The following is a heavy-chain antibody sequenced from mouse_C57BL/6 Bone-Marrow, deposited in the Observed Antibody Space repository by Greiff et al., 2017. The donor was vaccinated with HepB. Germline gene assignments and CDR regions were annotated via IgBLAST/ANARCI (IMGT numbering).Heavy chain of an antibody. J-gene: IGHJ3*01. D-gene: IGHD2-5*01. CDR3: ARHEGRYSNYVSWFAY. V-gene: IGHV1-62-2*01. CDR2: FYPGSGSI. Sequence: LMKPGASVKLSCKASGYTFTEYTIHWVKQRSGQGLEWIGWFYPGSGSIKYNEKFKDKATLTADKSSSTVYMELSRLTSEDSAVYFCARHEGRYSNYVSWFAYWGQGTLVTVSA. CDR1: GYTFTEYT.